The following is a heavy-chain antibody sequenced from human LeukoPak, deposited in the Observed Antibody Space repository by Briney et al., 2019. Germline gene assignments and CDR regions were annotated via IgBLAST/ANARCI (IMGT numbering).Heavy chain of an antibody. Sequence: GGSLRLSCEASGFTFSTFAMIWVRQPPGKGLEWVSSIFPSGGEIHYADSMRGRFTISRDNSKSTLSLQMNSLRAEDTAIYYCATYRQVLLPFESWGQGTLVTASS. J-gene: IGHJ4*02. CDR2: IFPSGGEI. CDR3: ATYRQVLLPFES. CDR1: GFTFSTFA. D-gene: IGHD2-8*02. V-gene: IGHV3-23*01.